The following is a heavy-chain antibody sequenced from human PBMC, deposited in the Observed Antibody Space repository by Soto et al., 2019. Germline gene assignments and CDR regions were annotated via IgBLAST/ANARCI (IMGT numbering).Heavy chain of an antibody. Sequence: SETLSLTCTVSGGSVSSGSYYWSWIRQPPGKGLEWIGYIYYSGSTNYNPSLKSRVAISVDTSKNQFSLKLSSVTAADTAVYYCARADEWLLSIDIWGQGTLVTVSS. CDR2: IYYSGST. CDR3: ARADEWLLSIDI. J-gene: IGHJ4*02. CDR1: GGSVSSGSYY. V-gene: IGHV4-61*01. D-gene: IGHD3-3*01.